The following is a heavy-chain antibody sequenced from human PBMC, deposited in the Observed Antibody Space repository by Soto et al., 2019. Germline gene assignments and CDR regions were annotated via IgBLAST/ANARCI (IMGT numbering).Heavy chain of an antibody. CDR1: GFTFSSYS. CDR3: ARGPGIAAAGTLY. J-gene: IGHJ4*02. Sequence: GGSLRLSCAAPGFTFSSYSMNWVRQAPGKGLEWVSSISSSSSYIYYADSVKGRFTISRDNAKNSLYLQMNSLRAEDTAVYYCARGPGIAAAGTLYWGQGTLVTVSS. CDR2: ISSSSSYI. D-gene: IGHD6-13*01. V-gene: IGHV3-21*01.